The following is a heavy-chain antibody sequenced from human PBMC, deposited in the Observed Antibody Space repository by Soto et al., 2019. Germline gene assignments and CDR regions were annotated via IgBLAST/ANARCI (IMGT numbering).Heavy chain of an antibody. CDR1: GGSISSSSYY. D-gene: IGHD3-10*01. Sequence: PSETLSLTCTVSGGSISSSSYYWGWIRQPPGKGLEWIGSIYYSGSTYYNPSLKSRVTISVDTSKNQFSLKLSSVTAADTAVYYCARQNVLIWFGGRDYFDYWGQGTLVTVSS. J-gene: IGHJ4*02. V-gene: IGHV4-39*01. CDR2: IYYSGST. CDR3: ARQNVLIWFGGRDYFDY.